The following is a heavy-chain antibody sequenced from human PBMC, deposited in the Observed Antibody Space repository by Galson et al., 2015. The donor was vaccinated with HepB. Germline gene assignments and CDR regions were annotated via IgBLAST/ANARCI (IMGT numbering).Heavy chain of an antibody. J-gene: IGHJ5*02. Sequence: SLRLSCAASGFTFSSYWMSWVRQAPGKGLEWVANIKQDGSEKYYVDSVKGRFTISRDNAKNSLYLQINSLRAEDPAVDYCARSGSRYSSGPDLCGQGTLVTVSS. CDR3: ARSGSRYSSGPDL. V-gene: IGHV3-7*03. CDR1: GFTFSSYW. CDR2: IKQDGSEK. D-gene: IGHD6-19*01.